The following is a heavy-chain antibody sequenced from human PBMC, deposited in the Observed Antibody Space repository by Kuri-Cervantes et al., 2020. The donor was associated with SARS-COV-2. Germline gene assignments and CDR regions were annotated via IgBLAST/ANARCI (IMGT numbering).Heavy chain of an antibody. CDR3: ARDLYGDYVGASDI. D-gene: IGHD4-17*01. CDR1: GYTFTSYA. J-gene: IGHJ3*02. V-gene: IGHV7-4-1*02. CDR2: INTNTGNP. Sequence: ASVKVSCKASGYTFTSYAMNWVRQAPGQGLEWMGWINTNTGNPTYAQGFTGRFVFSLDTSVSTAYLQISSLKAEDTTVYYCARDLYGDYVGASDIWGQGTMVTVSS.